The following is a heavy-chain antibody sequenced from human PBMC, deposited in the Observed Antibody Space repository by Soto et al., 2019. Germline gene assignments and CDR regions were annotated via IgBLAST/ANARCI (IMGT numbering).Heavy chain of an antibody. Sequence: GGSLRLSCAPSGFTFTTYPMSWVRQAPGKGLEWVSSISSGGDTYYADSVKGRFTISRDSSKNTLYLQMNNLRAEDTATYYCAKDYSSGYYAFDIWGRGTMVTVSS. CDR3: AKDYSSGYYAFDI. D-gene: IGHD3-22*01. CDR1: GFTFTTYP. CDR2: ISSGGDT. V-gene: IGHV3-23*01. J-gene: IGHJ3*02.